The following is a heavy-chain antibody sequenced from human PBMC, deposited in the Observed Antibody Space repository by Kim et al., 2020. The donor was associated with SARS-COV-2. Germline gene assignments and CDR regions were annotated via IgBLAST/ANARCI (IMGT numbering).Heavy chain of an antibody. D-gene: IGHD3-22*01. Sequence: GESLKISCKGSGYSFTSYWIGWVRQMPGKGLEWMGIIYPGDSDTRYSPSFQGQVTISADKSISTAYLQWSSLKASDTAMYYCARQGVDYYDSSGYYYYYGMDVWGQGTTVTVSS. CDR2: IYPGDSDT. CDR3: ARQGVDYYDSSGYYYYYGMDV. J-gene: IGHJ6*02. CDR1: GYSFTSYW. V-gene: IGHV5-51*01.